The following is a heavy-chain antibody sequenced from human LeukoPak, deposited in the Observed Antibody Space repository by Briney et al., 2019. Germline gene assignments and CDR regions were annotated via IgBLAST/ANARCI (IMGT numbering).Heavy chain of an antibody. D-gene: IGHD3-22*01. Sequence: SETLSLXCTVSGGSISSYYWSWIRQPPGKGLEWIGYIYYSGSTSYNPSLKSRVTISVDTSKNQFSLKLSSVTAADTAVYYCAREWGYYDSSGYASFPDLWGRGTLVTVSS. V-gene: IGHV4-59*01. J-gene: IGHJ2*01. CDR2: IYYSGST. CDR1: GGSISSYY. CDR3: AREWGYYDSSGYASFPDL.